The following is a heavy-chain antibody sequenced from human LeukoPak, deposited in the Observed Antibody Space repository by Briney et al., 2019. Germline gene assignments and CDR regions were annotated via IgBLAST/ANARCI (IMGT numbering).Heavy chain of an antibody. CDR1: GYTFTIFY. J-gene: IGHJ4*02. V-gene: IGHV1-46*01. CDR2: IIPSGGST. Sequence: SVRLSSTASGYTFTIFYMHWVPHAPGQGHEWMVIIIPSGGSTSYAQKFQGRVTMTRDMSTSTVYMELSSLRSEDTAVYYCARGAYCGGDCSPYYFDYWGQGTLVTVSS. D-gene: IGHD2-21*02. CDR3: ARGAYCGGDCSPYYFDY.